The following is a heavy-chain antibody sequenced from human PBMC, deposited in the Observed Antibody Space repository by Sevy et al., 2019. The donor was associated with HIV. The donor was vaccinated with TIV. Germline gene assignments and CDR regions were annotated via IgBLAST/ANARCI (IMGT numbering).Heavy chain of an antibody. Sequence: GGSLRLSCAASEFTLSSYAMRWVRQAPGRGLEWVSAITEGGSNTNYADSVKGRFIISRDNPKKTLYLQMNSLRTEDTAAERCAKDQNWRSNYYYGMDVWGQGTTVTVSS. D-gene: IGHD1-1*01. CDR2: ITEGGSNT. J-gene: IGHJ6*02. V-gene: IGHV3-NL1*01. CDR1: EFTLSSYA. CDR3: AKDQNWRSNYYYGMDV.